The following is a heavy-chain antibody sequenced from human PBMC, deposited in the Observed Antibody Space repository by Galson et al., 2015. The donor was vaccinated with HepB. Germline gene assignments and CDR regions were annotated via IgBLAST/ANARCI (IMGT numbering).Heavy chain of an antibody. V-gene: IGHV3-30*18. Sequence: SLRLSCAASGFTFRTHGMHWVRQAPGKGLEWVAVVSYDGSTKFYADSVRGRFAISRDNSRNTVFLQMDSLRVEDTAVYFCAKDGGVGPTEKYFDYWGQGIMVTVSS. CDR3: AKDGGVGPTEKYFDY. D-gene: IGHD1-26*01. CDR2: VSYDGSTK. J-gene: IGHJ4*02. CDR1: GFTFRTHG.